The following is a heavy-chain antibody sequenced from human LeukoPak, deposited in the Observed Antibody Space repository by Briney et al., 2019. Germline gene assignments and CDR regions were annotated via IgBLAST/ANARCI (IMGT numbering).Heavy chain of an antibody. J-gene: IGHJ4*02. D-gene: IGHD4-23*01. Sequence: SETLSLTCTVSGGSISSYYWSWIRQPPGKGLEWMGYIYYSGSTNYNPSLKSRVTISVDTSKNQFSLKLSSVTAADTAVYYCARDAHYGGNYYFDYWGQGTLVTVSS. CDR3: ARDAHYGGNYYFDY. V-gene: IGHV4-59*01. CDR1: GGSISSYY. CDR2: IYYSGST.